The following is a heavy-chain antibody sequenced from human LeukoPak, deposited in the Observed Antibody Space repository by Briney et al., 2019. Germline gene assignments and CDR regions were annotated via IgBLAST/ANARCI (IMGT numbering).Heavy chain of an antibody. CDR1: SGSFSGYY. D-gene: IGHD6-19*01. V-gene: IGHV4-34*01. J-gene: IGHJ5*02. CDR2: INHSGST. CDR3: ARRPIAVAARGNWFDP. Sequence: SETLSLTCAVYSGSFSGYYWSWIRQPPGKGLEWIGEINHSGSTNYNPSLKSRVTISVDTSKNQFSLKLSSVTAADTAVYYCARRPIAVAARGNWFDPWGQGTLVTVSS.